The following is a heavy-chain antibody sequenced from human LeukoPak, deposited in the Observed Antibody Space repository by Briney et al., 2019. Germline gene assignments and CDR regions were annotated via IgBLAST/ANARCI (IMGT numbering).Heavy chain of an antibody. J-gene: IGHJ4*02. CDR1: GFTFSSYW. D-gene: IGHD1-26*01. CDR2: INTDGSST. CDR3: ARDQGIVGASYYFDY. V-gene: IGHV3-74*01. Sequence: PGGSLRLSCAASGFTFSSYWMHWVRQAPGKGLVWVSRINTDGSSTSYADSVKGRFTISRDNAKNTLYLQMNSLRAEDTAVYYCARDQGIVGASYYFDYWGQGTLVTVSS.